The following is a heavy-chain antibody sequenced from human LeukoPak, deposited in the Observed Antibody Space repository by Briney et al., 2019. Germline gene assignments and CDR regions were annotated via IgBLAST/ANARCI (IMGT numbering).Heavy chain of an antibody. CDR1: GFTFSSYE. D-gene: IGHD6-13*01. Sequence: GGSLRLSCAASGFTFSSYEMNWVRQAPGKGLEWVSYISSSGNTIYYADSVKGRFTISRDNAKNSLYLQMNSLRVEDTAVYYCAREGSSWFFDYWGQGTLFTVSS. CDR3: AREGSSWFFDY. CDR2: ISSSGNTI. V-gene: IGHV3-48*03. J-gene: IGHJ4*02.